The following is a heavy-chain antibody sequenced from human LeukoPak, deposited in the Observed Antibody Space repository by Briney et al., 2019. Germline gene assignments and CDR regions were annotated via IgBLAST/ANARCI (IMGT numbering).Heavy chain of an antibody. CDR2: IYYSGST. J-gene: IGHJ4*02. CDR1: GGSISSSSYY. Sequence: SETLSLTCAVSGGSISSSSYYWGWIRQPPGKGLEWIGSIYYSGSTYYNPSLKSRVTISVDTSKNQFSLKLSSVTAADTAVYYCARHGYYDSSGYYSSFDYWGQGTLVTVSS. V-gene: IGHV4-39*01. CDR3: ARHGYYDSSGYYSSFDY. D-gene: IGHD3-22*01.